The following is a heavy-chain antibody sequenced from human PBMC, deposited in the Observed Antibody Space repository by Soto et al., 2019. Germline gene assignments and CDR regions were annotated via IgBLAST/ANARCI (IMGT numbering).Heavy chain of an antibody. J-gene: IGHJ4*02. D-gene: IGHD6-19*01. CDR3: AKGGRQWLVTSDFNY. V-gene: IGHV3-30*18. CDR1: GFTFSDYA. Sequence: VQLVESGGGVVQPGRSLRLSCAASGFTFSDYAMHWVRQAPGKGLEWVAVVSHDGRNTHYADSVKGRFTISRDSSKNPVSLEMTSLRAEATAVWYCAKGGRQWLVTSDFNYWGQGALVTVSS. CDR2: VSHDGRNT.